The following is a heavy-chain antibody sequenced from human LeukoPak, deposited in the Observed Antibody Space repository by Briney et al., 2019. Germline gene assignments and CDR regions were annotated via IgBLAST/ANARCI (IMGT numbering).Heavy chain of an antibody. CDR3: ARVIGWDEPFDL. V-gene: IGHV3-74*01. CDR2: INTDGSST. J-gene: IGHJ3*01. Sequence: GGSLRLSCSASGFTLSNFWIHWVRQAPGKGLVWVSRINTDGSSTNYADSVKGRFAVSRDNAKNTLYLQMNSLRDEDTAVYYCARVIGWDEPFDLWGQGTMDTVSS. D-gene: IGHD1-26*01. CDR1: GFTLSNFW.